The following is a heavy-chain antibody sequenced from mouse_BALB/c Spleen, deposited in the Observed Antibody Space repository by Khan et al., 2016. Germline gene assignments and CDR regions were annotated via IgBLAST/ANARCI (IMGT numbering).Heavy chain of an antibody. CDR3: ARYRYYYGSSRYFDV. J-gene: IGHJ1*01. V-gene: IGHV9-3-1*01. D-gene: IGHD1-1*01. Sequence: QIQLVQSGPALKKPGKTVKISCKASGYTFTNYGMNWVKQAPGKGLKWMGWINTYSGESTYADDFKGRFAFSLETSANTAYLQINNLKKEDTATYVGARYRYYYGSSRYFDVWGAGTTVTVSS. CDR1: GYTFTNYG. CDR2: INTYSGES.